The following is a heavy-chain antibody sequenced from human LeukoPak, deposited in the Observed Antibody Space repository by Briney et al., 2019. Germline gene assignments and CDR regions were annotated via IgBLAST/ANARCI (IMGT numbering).Heavy chain of an antibody. CDR1: GGTFSSYA. Sequence: ASVKVSCKASGGTFSSYAISWVPQAPGQGLEWMGGIIPIFGTANYAQKFQGRVTITADKSTSTAYMELSSLRSEDTAVYYCARKVPNDSSGYYYRGQFDPWGQGTLVTVSS. CDR3: ARKVPNDSSGYYYRGQFDP. D-gene: IGHD3-22*01. V-gene: IGHV1-69*06. CDR2: IIPIFGTA. J-gene: IGHJ5*02.